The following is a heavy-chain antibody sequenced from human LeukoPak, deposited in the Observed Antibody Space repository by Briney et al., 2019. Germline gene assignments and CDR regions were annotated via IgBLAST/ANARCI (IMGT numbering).Heavy chain of an antibody. CDR2: INPVDSDT. J-gene: IGHJ3*02. CDR3: ARLYDRARYPAVFDM. Sequence: GEPLKISGKGSVYSFTRYWSAGVGQMPGKGREWMGIINPVDSDTTDSPSLQDQVTISAGTSTSSAYRQGSSLKASDTPINYCARLYDRARYPAVFDMWGEGTMVTVS. D-gene: IGHD3-9*01. CDR1: VYSFTRYW. V-gene: IGHV5-51*01.